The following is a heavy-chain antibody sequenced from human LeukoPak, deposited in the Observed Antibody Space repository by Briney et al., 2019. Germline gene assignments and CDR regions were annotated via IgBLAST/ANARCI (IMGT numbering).Heavy chain of an antibody. CDR1: GFSYSGYW. Sequence: GGSLRLSCAASGFSYSGYWMTWVRQAPGKGLEWVANIKEDGSEKYYADFVKGRFTISRDNAKNSLDLQMNSLRAEDTAVYYCARRGSTDYWGQGTLVTVSS. V-gene: IGHV3-7*03. CDR3: ARRGSTDY. J-gene: IGHJ4*02. D-gene: IGHD2/OR15-2a*01. CDR2: IKEDGSEK.